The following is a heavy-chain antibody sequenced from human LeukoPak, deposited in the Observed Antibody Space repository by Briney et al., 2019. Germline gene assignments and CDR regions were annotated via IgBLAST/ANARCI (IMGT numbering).Heavy chain of an antibody. CDR1: GFTFDDYA. CDR3: AKDIERASGWFTPEYFQH. D-gene: IGHD6-19*01. J-gene: IGHJ1*01. Sequence: GGSLRLSCAASGFTFDDYAMHWVRQAPGKGLEWVSLISGDGGSTYYADSVKGRFTISRDNSKNSLYLQMNSLRTEDTALYYCAKDIERASGWFTPEYFQHWGQGTLVTVSS. CDR2: ISGDGGST. V-gene: IGHV3-43*02.